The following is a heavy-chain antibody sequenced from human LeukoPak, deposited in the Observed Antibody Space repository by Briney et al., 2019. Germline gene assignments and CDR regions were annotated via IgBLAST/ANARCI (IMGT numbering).Heavy chain of an antibody. CDR3: ARGTYSNYYAFDI. CDR2: IYYSGST. CDR1: GGSVSSGSYY. Sequence: PSETLSLTCTVSGGSVSSGSYYWSWIRQPPGKGLEWIGYIYYSGSTNYNPSLKSRVTISVDTSKNQFSLKLSSLTAADTAVYYCARGTYSNYYAFDIWGQGTMVTVSS. V-gene: IGHV4-61*01. D-gene: IGHD4-11*01. J-gene: IGHJ3*02.